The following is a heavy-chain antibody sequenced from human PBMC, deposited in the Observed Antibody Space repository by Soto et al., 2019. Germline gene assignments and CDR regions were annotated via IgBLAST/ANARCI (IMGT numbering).Heavy chain of an antibody. D-gene: IGHD1-1*01. CDR3: ARQHTKKEGYGDY. J-gene: IGHJ4*02. CDR2: IIPILGIA. V-gene: IGHV1-69*02. CDR1: GGTFSSYT. Sequence: QVQLVQSGAEVKKPGSSVKVSCKASGGTFSSYTISWVRQAPGQGLEWMGRIIPILGIANYAQKFQGRVTITADKSTSTAYMELSSLRSEDTAVYYCARQHTKKEGYGDYWGQGTLVTVSS.